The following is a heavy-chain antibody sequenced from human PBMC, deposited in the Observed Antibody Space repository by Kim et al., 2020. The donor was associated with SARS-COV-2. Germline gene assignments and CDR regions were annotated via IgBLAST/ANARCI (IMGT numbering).Heavy chain of an antibody. CDR2: ISSSGSTI. Sequence: GGSLRLSCAASGFTFSSYEMNWVRQAPGKGLEWVSYISSSGSTIYYADSVKGRFTISRDNAKNSLYLQMNSLRAEDTAVYYCARDLPAYSGSYSLGHDAFDIWGQGTMVTVSS. CDR3: ARDLPAYSGSYSLGHDAFDI. CDR1: GFTFSSYE. J-gene: IGHJ3*02. V-gene: IGHV3-48*03. D-gene: IGHD1-26*01.